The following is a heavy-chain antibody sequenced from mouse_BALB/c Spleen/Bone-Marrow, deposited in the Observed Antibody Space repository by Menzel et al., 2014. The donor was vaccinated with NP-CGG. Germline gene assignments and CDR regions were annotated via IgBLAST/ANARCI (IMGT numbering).Heavy chain of an antibody. Sequence: DVKLQESGGGLVQPGGSLKLSCAASGFTFSNYGMSWVRQTPDKRLELVATIHSNGGITYYPDSVKGRFTISRDNAKNTLYLQMTSLKSEDTAMYYCAKNQEAFDYGGQGTTLTVSS. D-gene: IGHD3-2*02. V-gene: IGHV5-6-3*01. CDR1: GFTFSNYG. CDR2: IHSNGGIT. CDR3: AKNQEAFDY. J-gene: IGHJ2*01.